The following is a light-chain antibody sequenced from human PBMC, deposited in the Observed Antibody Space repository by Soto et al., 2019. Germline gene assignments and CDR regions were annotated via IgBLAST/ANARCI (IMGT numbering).Light chain of an antibody. Sequence: EIVMTQSPATLSVSPGERATLSCSASQSVSSNLAWYQQKPGQAPRLLIYGASTRATGIPVRFSGSGSGTEFTLTISSLQSEDFAVYYCQQYNNWPPHTFGQGTKLEIK. J-gene: IGKJ2*01. CDR3: QQYNNWPPHT. V-gene: IGKV3-15*01. CDR2: GAS. CDR1: QSVSSN.